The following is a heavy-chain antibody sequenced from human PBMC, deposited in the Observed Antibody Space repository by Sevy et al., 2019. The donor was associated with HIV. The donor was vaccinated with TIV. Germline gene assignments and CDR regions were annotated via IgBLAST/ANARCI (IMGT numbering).Heavy chain of an antibody. J-gene: IGHJ4*02. CDR3: AKSFLGYCSGTSCYGYYFDY. D-gene: IGHD2-2*01. CDR2: IRYDGSNK. CDR1: GFTFSSYG. V-gene: IGHV3-30*02. Sequence: GGSLRLSCAASGFTFSSYGMHWVRQAPGKGLEWVAFIRYDGSNKYYADSVKGRFTISKDNSKNTLYLKMNSLRAEDTAVYYCAKSFLGYCSGTSCYGYYFDYWGQGTLVTVSS.